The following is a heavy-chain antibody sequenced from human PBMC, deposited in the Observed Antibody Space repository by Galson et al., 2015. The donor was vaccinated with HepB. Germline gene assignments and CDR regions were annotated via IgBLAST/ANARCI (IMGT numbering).Heavy chain of an antibody. J-gene: IGHJ4*02. Sequence: SLRLSCAASGFTVSLNYMSWVRQAPGKGLEWVAAINGGGTTNYADSVKGRFTISRDHFKNTLYLQMNSLRVEDTALYYCAKLEVGDFRGGSDSFDYWGQGILVTVSS. V-gene: IGHV3-66*02. CDR1: GFTVSLNY. D-gene: IGHD3-3*01. CDR3: AKLEVGDFRGGSDSFDY. CDR2: INGGGTT.